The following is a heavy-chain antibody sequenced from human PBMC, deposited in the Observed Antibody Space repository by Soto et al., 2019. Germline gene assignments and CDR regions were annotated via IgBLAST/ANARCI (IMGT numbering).Heavy chain of an antibody. Sequence: ASVKVSCKASGGTFSSYAISWVRQAPGQGLEWMGGIIPIFGTANYAQKFQGRATITADESTSTAYMELSSLRSEDTAVYYCARVPRSPTNLPYFDYWGQGTLVTVSS. CDR1: GGTFSSYA. J-gene: IGHJ4*02. CDR2: IIPIFGTA. V-gene: IGHV1-69*13. CDR3: ARVPRSPTNLPYFDY. D-gene: IGHD1-26*01.